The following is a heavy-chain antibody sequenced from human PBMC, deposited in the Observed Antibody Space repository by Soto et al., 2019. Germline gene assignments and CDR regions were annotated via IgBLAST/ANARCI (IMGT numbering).Heavy chain of an antibody. CDR2: INPDNGNT. CDR1: VYPLTKHN. CDR3: ASCIATGQLGP. V-gene: IGHV1-3*01. D-gene: IGHD6-6*01. Sequence: SANTASKSPVYPLTKHNRNLLPQAPGQRLEWMGWINPDNGNTRSSHQFQYRVIINRHPSATTAYMDVTSLRPQDTAVYYCASCIATGQLGPGGRGTLRTVSS. J-gene: IGHJ5*02.